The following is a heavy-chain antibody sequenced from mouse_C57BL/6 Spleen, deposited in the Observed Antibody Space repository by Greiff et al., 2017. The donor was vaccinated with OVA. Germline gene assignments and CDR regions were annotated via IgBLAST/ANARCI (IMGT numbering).Heavy chain of an antibody. J-gene: IGHJ2*01. CDR2: IYPGDGDT. Sequence: VKLMESGPELVKPGASVKISCKASGYAFSSSWMNWVKQRPGKGLEWIGRIYPGDGDTNYNGKFKGKATLTADKSSSTAYMQLSSLTSEDSAVYFCARGGYNYGSNYFDYWGQGTTLTVSS. D-gene: IGHD1-1*01. CDR1: GYAFSSSW. V-gene: IGHV1-82*01. CDR3: ARGGYNYGSNYFDY.